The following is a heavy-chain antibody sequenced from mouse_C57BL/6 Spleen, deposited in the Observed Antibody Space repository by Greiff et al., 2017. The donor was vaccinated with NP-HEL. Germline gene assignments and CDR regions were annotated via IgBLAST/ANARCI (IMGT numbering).Heavy chain of an antibody. CDR3: VRPLYDGYSAWFAY. Sequence: EVQRVESGGGLVQPKGSLKLSCAASGFSFNTYAMNWVRQAPGKGLEWVARIRSKSNNYATYYADSVKDRFTISRDDSESMLYLQMNNLKTEDTAMYYCVRPLYDGYSAWFAYWGQGTLVTVSA. CDR2: IRSKSNNYAT. J-gene: IGHJ3*01. V-gene: IGHV10-1*01. CDR1: GFSFNTYA. D-gene: IGHD2-3*01.